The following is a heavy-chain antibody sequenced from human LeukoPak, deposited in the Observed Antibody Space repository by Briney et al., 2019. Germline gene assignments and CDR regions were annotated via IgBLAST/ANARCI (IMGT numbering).Heavy chain of an antibody. CDR1: GFTFTAYS. J-gene: IGHJ4*02. D-gene: IGHD5-18*01. V-gene: IGHV3-21*01. Sequence: PGGSLRLSCAASGFTFTAYSMNWARQAPGKGLEWLSSISSGRTSIYYADSVKGRFTISRDNAKKSLYLQMNSLRAEDPAVYYCARGEKDSAFDYWGQGTLVTVSS. CDR3: ARGEKDSAFDY. CDR2: ISSGRTSI.